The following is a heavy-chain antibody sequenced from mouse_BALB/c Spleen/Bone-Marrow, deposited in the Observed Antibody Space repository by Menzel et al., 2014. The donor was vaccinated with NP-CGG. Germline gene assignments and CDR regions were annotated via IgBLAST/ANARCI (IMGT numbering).Heavy chain of an antibody. J-gene: IGHJ1*01. CDR1: GYTFTSYW. D-gene: IGHD2-1*01. CDR2: IYPGSGST. Sequence: LQQSGSELVRPGASVKLSCKASGYTFTSYWMHWVKQRHGQGLEWIGNIYPGSGSTNYDEKFKNKGTLTVDTSSSTAYMHLSSLTSEDSAVYYCTRGDGNYWYFDVWGAGTTVTVSS. V-gene: IGHV1S22*01. CDR3: TRGDGNYWYFDV.